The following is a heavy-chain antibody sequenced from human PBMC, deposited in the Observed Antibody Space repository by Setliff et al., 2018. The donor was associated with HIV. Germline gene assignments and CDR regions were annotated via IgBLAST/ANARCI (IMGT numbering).Heavy chain of an antibody. CDR2: ISGSGGST. CDR1: GFTFSSPA. V-gene: IGHV3-23*01. D-gene: IGHD3-3*01. CDR3: ARDVSWRVRTYIDY. J-gene: IGHJ4*02. Sequence: HPGGSLRLSCAASGFTFSSPAMSWVRQAPGKGLEWVSAISGSGGSTYYADSVKGRFTISRDNAKNSLYLQMNSLTAEDTAVYYCARDVSWRVRTYIDYWGQGALVTVSS.